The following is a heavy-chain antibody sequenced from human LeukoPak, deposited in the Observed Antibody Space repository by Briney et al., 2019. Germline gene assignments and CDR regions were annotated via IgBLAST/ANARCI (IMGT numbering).Heavy chain of an antibody. CDR2: IKQDGSER. V-gene: IGHV3-7*01. D-gene: IGHD3-10*02. CDR3: AELGITMIGGV. J-gene: IGHJ6*04. Sequence: GGSLRLSCAASGFTFRSYWMSWVRQAPGKGLEWVANIKQDGSERYFVDSVKGRFTISRDNAKNSLYLQMNSLRAEDTAVYYCAELGITMIGGVWGKGTTVTISS. CDR1: GFTFRSYW.